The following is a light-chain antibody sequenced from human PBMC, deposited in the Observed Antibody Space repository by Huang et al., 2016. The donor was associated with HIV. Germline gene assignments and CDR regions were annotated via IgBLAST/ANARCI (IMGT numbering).Light chain of an antibody. J-gene: IGKJ2*01. V-gene: IGKV1-9*01. Sequence: IQLTQSPSSLSASVGDRVTITCRASQGISSYLAWYQQKPGKAPELLIYAASTLQSGFPSRFSGSGSGTDFTLTISSLQPEDFATYYCQQLNSYPRTFGQGTKLEI. CDR3: QQLNSYPRT. CDR2: AAS. CDR1: QGISSY.